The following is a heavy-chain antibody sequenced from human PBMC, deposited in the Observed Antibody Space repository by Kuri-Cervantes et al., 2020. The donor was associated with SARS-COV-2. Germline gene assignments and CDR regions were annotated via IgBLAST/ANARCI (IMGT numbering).Heavy chain of an antibody. Sequence: SVKVSCKASGYTFTSYDINWVRQAPGQGLEWMGGIIPILGTANYAQKFLGSVTITADESTSTAYMELRSLRSEDTAVYYCALGYWGSGYPRYYYYMDVWGKGTTVTVSS. CDR1: GYTFTSYD. D-gene: IGHD3-22*01. V-gene: IGHV1-69*13. CDR3: ALGYWGSGYPRYYYYMDV. J-gene: IGHJ6*03. CDR2: IIPILGTA.